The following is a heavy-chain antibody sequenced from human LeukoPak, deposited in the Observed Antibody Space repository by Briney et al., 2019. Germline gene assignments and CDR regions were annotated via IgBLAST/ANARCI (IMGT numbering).Heavy chain of an antibody. V-gene: IGHV3-23*01. Sequence: GGSLRLSCAASGFTFSSYSMNWVRQAPGKGLEWVSAISGSGGSTYYADSVKGRFTISRDNSENTLYLQMNSLRAEDTAVYYCAKGMIVVVPAAIVDYNWFDPWGQGTLVTVSS. D-gene: IGHD2-2*02. J-gene: IGHJ5*02. CDR1: GFTFSSYS. CDR3: AKGMIVVVPAAIVDYNWFDP. CDR2: ISGSGGST.